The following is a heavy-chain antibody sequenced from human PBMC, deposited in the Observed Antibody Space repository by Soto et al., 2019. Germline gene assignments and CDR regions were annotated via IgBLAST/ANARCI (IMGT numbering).Heavy chain of an antibody. D-gene: IGHD3-16*02. Sequence: EVQLVESGGGLVQPGGSLRLSCAASEFTFNNYWMHWVRQVPGKGLEWVSRMNTDVSTTNYADSVMGRFTISRENADNTGYLQMNSLRAEDTAVYYCARGIYLKYGLDVWGQGATVTVSS. CDR3: ARGIYLKYGLDV. CDR2: MNTDVSTT. CDR1: EFTFNNYW. V-gene: IGHV3-74*01. J-gene: IGHJ6*02.